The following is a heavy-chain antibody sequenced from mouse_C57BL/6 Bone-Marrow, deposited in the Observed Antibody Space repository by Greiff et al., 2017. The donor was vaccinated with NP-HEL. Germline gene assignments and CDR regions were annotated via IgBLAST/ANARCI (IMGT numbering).Heavy chain of an antibody. CDR2: ISDGGSYT. CDR3: ARHLSLAWFAY. J-gene: IGHJ3*01. Sequence: EVQRVESGAGLVKPGASLKLSCAASGFTFSSYAMSWVRQTPDKRLEWVATISDGGSYTYYPKNLKGRFTISRENARNNLYLEMSHLKSEYTAMYYCARHLSLAWFAYWGQGTPVTVSA. CDR1: GFTFSSYA. D-gene: IGHD6-1*01. V-gene: IGHV5-4*01.